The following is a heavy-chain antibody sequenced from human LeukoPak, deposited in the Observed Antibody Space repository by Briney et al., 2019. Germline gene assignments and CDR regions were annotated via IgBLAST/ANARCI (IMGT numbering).Heavy chain of an antibody. CDR1: GFTFSGYA. Sequence: PGRSLRLSCAASGFTFSGYAMKWVRQAPGKGLEWVSYISSSSGTIYYADSVKGRFTISRDNAKNSLYLQMNSLRDEDTAVYYCARSKQDYWGQGTLVTVSS. CDR2: ISSSSGTI. V-gene: IGHV3-48*02. J-gene: IGHJ4*02. CDR3: ARSKQDY.